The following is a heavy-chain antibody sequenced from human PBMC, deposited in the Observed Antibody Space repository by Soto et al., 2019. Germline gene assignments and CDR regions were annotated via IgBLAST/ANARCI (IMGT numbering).Heavy chain of an antibody. CDR3: ARDSPPIAS. J-gene: IGHJ5*02. V-gene: IGHV1-18*01. CDR2: ISDYNGNT. D-gene: IGHD3-3*02. CDR1: GYTFTTYA. Sequence: QVQLVQSGAEVKKPGASVKVSCKASGYTFTTYAISWVRQAPGQGLEWRGWISDYNGNTNYAQKLQGRVAMPTATPTTTASMELRSLRSDATAVYYCARDSPPIASWGQGTLVTVSS.